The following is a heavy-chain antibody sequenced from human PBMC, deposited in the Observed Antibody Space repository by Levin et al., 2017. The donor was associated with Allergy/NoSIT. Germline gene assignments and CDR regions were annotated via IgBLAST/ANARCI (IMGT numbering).Heavy chain of an antibody. J-gene: IGHJ6*03. V-gene: IGHV3-30-3*01. CDR2: ISYDGSNK. CDR1: GFTFSSYA. Sequence: PGGSLRLSCAASGFTFSSYAMHWVRQAPGKGLEWVAVISYDGSNKYYADSVKGRFTISRDNSKNTLYLQMNSLRAEDTAVYYCASAIQQLPADYYYYYMDVWGKGTTVTVSS. D-gene: IGHD6-13*01. CDR3: ASAIQQLPADYYYYYMDV.